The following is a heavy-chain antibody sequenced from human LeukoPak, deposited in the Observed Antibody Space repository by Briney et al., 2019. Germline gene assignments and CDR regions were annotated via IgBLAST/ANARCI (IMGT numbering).Heavy chain of an antibody. CDR2: IIPIFGTA. Sequence: SVKVTCKASGGTFSSYAISWVRQAPGQGLEWMGGIIPIFGTANYAQKFQGRVTITADESTSTAYMELSSLRSEDTAVYYCARSRLSGYYDSSGYYRVFDYWGQGTLVTVSS. CDR3: ARSRLSGYYDSSGYYRVFDY. CDR1: GGTFSSYA. V-gene: IGHV1-69*13. J-gene: IGHJ4*02. D-gene: IGHD3-22*01.